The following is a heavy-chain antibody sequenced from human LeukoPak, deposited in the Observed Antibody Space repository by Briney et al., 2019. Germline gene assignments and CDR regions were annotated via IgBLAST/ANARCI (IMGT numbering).Heavy chain of an antibody. D-gene: IGHD3-16*02. CDR2: IGTSADT. CDR1: GFIFSSHD. J-gene: IGHJ6*02. V-gene: IGHV3-13*01. Sequence: GGSLRLSCAASGFIFSSHDLYWVRQATGKGLEWVSTIGTSADTYYPVSVEGRFTISRDNAKISLYLQMNSLRVGDTAVYYYVREAGPLSAYYGMDVWGQGTTVTVSS. CDR3: VREAGPLSAYYGMDV.